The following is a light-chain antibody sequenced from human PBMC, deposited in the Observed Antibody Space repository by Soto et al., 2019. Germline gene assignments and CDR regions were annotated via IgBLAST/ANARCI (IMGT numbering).Light chain of an antibody. CDR2: AAS. CDR3: QQSYSSPFT. J-gene: IGKJ3*01. V-gene: IGKV1-39*01. CDR1: QSISSY. Sequence: DIQMTQSPSSLSASVGDRVTITCRASQSISSYLNWYQQKPGKAPNLLIYAASSLQSGVPSKSSGSGSGTDFTLTISSLQPEDFATYYCQQSYSSPFTFGPGTKVYIK.